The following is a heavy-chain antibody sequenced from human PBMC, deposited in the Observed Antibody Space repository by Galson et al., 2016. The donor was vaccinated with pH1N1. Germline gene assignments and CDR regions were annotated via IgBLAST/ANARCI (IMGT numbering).Heavy chain of an antibody. D-gene: IGHD1-26*01. CDR2: MNPNTGGT. CDR3: ATAGIVRAATGEY. CDR1: GYTFNNYD. Sequence: SCKASGYTFNNYDINWVRQTPGQGLEWMGWMNPNTGGTDSAQKFQGRVTLTRNTSEGTAFMELSNLRSDDSAVYYCATAGIVRAATGEYWGQGTLVTVSS. J-gene: IGHJ4*01. V-gene: IGHV1-8*03.